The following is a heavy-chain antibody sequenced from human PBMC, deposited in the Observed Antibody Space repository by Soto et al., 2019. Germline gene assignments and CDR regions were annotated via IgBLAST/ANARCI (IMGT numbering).Heavy chain of an antibody. Sequence: SLRLSCAASGFTFSSYGMHWVRQAPGKGLEWVAVIWYDGSNKYYADSVKGRFTISRDNSKNTLYLQMNSLRAEDTAVYYCARDRDCSSTSCYAHYYYGMDVWGQGTTVTVSS. CDR3: ARDRDCSSTSCYAHYYYGMDV. CDR2: IWYDGSNK. D-gene: IGHD2-2*01. CDR1: GFTFSSYG. J-gene: IGHJ6*02. V-gene: IGHV3-33*01.